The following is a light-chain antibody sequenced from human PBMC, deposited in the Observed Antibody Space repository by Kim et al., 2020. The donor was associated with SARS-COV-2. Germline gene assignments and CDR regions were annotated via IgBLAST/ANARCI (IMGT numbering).Light chain of an antibody. CDR3: AAWDDRLNGPKV. Sequence: QRVTTPHSRRSHNIGSNPVTPNQQLPGTAPNPLIYSNTQHPPGVPERFSGSKSGTSAPLTLSGFQSEDGADYYCAAWDDRLNGPKVFGGGTQLTVL. V-gene: IGLV1-44*01. J-gene: IGLJ2*01. CDR2: SNT. CDR1: SHNIGSNP.